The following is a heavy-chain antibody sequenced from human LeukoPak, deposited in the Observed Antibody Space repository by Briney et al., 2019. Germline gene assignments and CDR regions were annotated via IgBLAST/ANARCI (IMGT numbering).Heavy chain of an antibody. J-gene: IGHJ4*02. CDR1: GFNFRTKW. V-gene: IGHV3-7*01. D-gene: IGHD6-19*01. CDR2: LNEDGSEK. Sequence: GGYLRLSCAASGFNFRTKWMSWVRQPPGKGLEWVANLNEDGSEKYYVDSLKGRFTITRDNAENSLYLHMNSLRAEDTAVYYCARGGAGYYFDSWGQGTLLTVSS. CDR3: ARGGAGYYFDS.